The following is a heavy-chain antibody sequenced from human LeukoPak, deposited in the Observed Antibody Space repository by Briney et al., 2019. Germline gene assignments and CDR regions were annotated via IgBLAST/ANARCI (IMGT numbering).Heavy chain of an antibody. D-gene: IGHD3-22*01. V-gene: IGHV3-30-3*01. CDR2: ISYDGSNK. CDR3: ARDARRYYDSSGYYFDY. J-gene: IGHJ4*02. CDR1: GFTFCSDA. Sequence: GRSLRLSCAASGFTFCSDAMHWGRQAPGTGLERVAVISYDGSNKYYADSVKGRFTISRDNSKNTLYLQMNSLRAEDTAVYYCARDARRYYDSSGYYFDYWGQGTLVTVSS.